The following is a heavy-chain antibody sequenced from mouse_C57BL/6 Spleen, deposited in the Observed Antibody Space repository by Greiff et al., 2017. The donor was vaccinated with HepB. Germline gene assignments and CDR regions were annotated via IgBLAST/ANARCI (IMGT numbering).Heavy chain of an antibody. CDR1: GFTFSSYA. CDR2: ISDGGSYT. CDR3: ARESTTVVAYYFDY. J-gene: IGHJ2*01. D-gene: IGHD1-1*01. Sequence: LMESGGGLVKPGGSLKLSCAASGFTFSSYAMSWVRQTPEKRLEWVATISDGGSYTYYPDNVKGRFTISRDNAKNNLYLQMSHLKSEDTAMYYCARESTTVVAYYFDYWGQGTTLTVSS. V-gene: IGHV5-4*01.